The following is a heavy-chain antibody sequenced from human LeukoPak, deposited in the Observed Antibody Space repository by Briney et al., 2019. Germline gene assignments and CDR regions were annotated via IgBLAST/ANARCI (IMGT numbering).Heavy chain of an antibody. J-gene: IGHJ4*02. V-gene: IGHV3-30-3*01. CDR2: ISYDGSNK. CDR1: GLTFSSYA. Sequence: GGSLRLSCAASGLTFSSYAMHWVRQAPGKGLEWVAVISYDGSNKYYADSVKGRFTISRDNSKNTLYLQMNSLRAEDTAVYYCARTFYYYDSSGYSPGFDYWGQGTLVTVSS. D-gene: IGHD3-22*01. CDR3: ARTFYYYDSSGYSPGFDY.